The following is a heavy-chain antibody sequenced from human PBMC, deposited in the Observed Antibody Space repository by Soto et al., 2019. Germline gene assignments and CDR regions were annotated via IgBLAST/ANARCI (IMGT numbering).Heavy chain of an antibody. CDR3: ARDDYDSSGYYYDAFDI. CDR2: IIPIFGTA. Sequence: SVKVSCKASGGTFSSYAISWVRQAPGQGLEWMGGIIPIFGTANYAQKFQGRVTITADESTSTAYMELSSLRSEDTAVYYCARDDYDSSGYYYDAFDIWGQGTMVTVSS. CDR1: GGTFSSYA. V-gene: IGHV1-69*13. D-gene: IGHD3-22*01. J-gene: IGHJ3*02.